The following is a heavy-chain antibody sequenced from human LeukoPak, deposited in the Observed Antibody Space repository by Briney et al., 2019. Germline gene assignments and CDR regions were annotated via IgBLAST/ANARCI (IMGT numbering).Heavy chain of an antibody. CDR2: ISDSSAGDST. CDR3: TKVSTTGVGGRGYFDQ. D-gene: IGHD1-1*01. CDR1: GFSFGSYA. J-gene: IGHJ4*02. V-gene: IGHV3-23*01. Sequence: SGGSLRLFCAASGFSFGSYAMSWVRQTPGKGLEWVSFISDSSAGDSTYYADSVRGRFTISRDSSKSTLYLQMNSLRAEDTAVYYCTKVSTTGVGGRGYFDQWGQGTQVTVSS.